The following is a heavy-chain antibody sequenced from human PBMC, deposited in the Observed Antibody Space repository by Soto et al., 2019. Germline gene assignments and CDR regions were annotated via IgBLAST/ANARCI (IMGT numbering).Heavy chain of an antibody. J-gene: IGHJ6*02. V-gene: IGHV1-2*02. CDR1: GYTFTGCY. CDR3: ARDPVTMPMPLISYSMDV. D-gene: IGHD2-2*01. CDR2: INPNSGGT. Sequence: ASLKVSCKASGYTFTGCYMYWVRQAPGQGREWVGWINPNSGGTNYSQKIQGRVTRTRDTSISTACMEMSRLRSDDTAVYYCARDPVTMPMPLISYSMDVWGQGTTVTVSS.